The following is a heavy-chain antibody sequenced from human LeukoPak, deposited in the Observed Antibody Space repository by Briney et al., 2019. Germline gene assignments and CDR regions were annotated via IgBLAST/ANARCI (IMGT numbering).Heavy chain of an antibody. CDR3: ARGWGYDFWSGYKYYYYGMDV. Sequence: SETLSLTCAVYGGSFSGYYWSWIRQPPGKGLEWIGEINHSGSTNYNPSLKSRVTISVDTSKNQLSLKLSSVTAADTAVYYCARGWGYDFWSGYKYYYYGMDVWGQGTTVTVSS. D-gene: IGHD3-3*01. V-gene: IGHV4-34*01. CDR1: GGSFSGYY. J-gene: IGHJ6*02. CDR2: INHSGST.